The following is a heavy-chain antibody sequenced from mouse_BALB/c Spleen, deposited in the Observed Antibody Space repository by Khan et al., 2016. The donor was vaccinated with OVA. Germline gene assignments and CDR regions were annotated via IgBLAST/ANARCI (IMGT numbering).Heavy chain of an antibody. CDR3: ARIKKIVATYFDY. CDR2: TNPTHGRT. J-gene: IGHJ2*01. Sequence: QVQLQQSGAELVKAGASVKMSCKASGYTFTSYWMHWVKQRLGQGLEWFAETNPTHGRTYYNEKFKSKATLTVDKSSSPAYMLLSGPTFEDSAGYYWARIKKIVATYFDYWGQGTTLTVSS. V-gene: IGHV1S81*02. D-gene: IGHD1-1*01. CDR1: GYTFTSYW.